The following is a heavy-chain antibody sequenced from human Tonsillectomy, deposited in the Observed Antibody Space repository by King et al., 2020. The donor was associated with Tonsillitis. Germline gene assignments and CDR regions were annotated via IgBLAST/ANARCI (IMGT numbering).Heavy chain of an antibody. CDR1: GFTFDDYA. D-gene: IGHD5-18*01. V-gene: IGHV3-9*01. CDR2: ISWNSGSI. Sequence: SLGGLVPPGRSLRLSCAASGFTFDDYALHWVRQAPGKGLEWVSGISWNSGSIGYADSVKGRFTISRDNAKNSLYLQMNSLRAEDTALYYCAKGGWIQLWTPLGYWGQGNLVTVSS. CDR3: AKGGWIQLWTPLGY. J-gene: IGHJ4*02.